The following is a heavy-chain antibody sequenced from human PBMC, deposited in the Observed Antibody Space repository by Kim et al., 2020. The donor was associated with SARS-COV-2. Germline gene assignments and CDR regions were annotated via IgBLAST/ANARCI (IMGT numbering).Heavy chain of an antibody. V-gene: IGHV1-69*13. CDR2: IIAIFGTA. D-gene: IGHD3-22*01. Sequence: SVKVSCKASGGTFSSYAISWVRQAPGQGLEWMGGIIAIFGTANYAQKFQGRVTITADESTSTAYMELSSLRSEDTAVYYCASWGEHSDYYDSSGPDAFDIWGQGTMVTVSS. J-gene: IGHJ3*02. CDR3: ASWGEHSDYYDSSGPDAFDI. CDR1: GGTFSSYA.